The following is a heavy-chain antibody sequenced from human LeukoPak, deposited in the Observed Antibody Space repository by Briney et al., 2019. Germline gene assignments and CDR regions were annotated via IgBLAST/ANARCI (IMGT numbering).Heavy chain of an antibody. CDR2: INQDGTEK. Sequence: GGSLRLSRAASGFTFGDYWMSWVRRAPGKGLEWVAHINQDGTEKSYVDSVEGRFTISRDNANNSLYLRMTGLRGGDTAVYYCVKGWMPISWGQGILVTVSS. D-gene: IGHD6-19*01. CDR3: VKGWMPIS. J-gene: IGHJ5*02. CDR1: GFTFGDYW. V-gene: IGHV3-7*01.